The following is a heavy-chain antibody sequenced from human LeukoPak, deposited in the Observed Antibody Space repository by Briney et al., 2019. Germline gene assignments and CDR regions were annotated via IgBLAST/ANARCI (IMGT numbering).Heavy chain of an antibody. V-gene: IGHV3-21*01. CDR1: GFTFSSYS. CDR3: ARFIAATGVDR. CDR2: ISSSSSYI. J-gene: IGHJ4*02. D-gene: IGHD6-13*01. Sequence: GGSLRLSCAASGFTFSSYSMNWVRQAPGKGLEWVSSISSSSSYIYYADSVKGRFTISRDNAKNSLFLQMNSLRAGDTAVYYCARFIAATGVDRWGQGTLVPVSS.